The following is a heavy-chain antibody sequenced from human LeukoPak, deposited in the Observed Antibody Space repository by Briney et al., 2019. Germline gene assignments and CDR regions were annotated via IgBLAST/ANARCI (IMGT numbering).Heavy chain of an antibody. CDR2: IKGNGATT. CDR3: ARDQWELFYYYMDV. V-gene: IGHV3-11*01. J-gene: IGHJ6*03. Sequence: GGSLRLSCEASGFTFSNYYMSWIRQAPGKGLEWVSHIKGNGATTYYADSVRGRFTISRDNAKNSLYLQMNSLRAEGTALYYCARDQWELFYYYMDVWGKGTTVTVSS. D-gene: IGHD1-26*01. CDR1: GFTFSNYY.